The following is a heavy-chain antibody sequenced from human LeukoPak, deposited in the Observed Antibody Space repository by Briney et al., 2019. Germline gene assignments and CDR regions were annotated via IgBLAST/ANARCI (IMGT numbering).Heavy chain of an antibody. CDR3: AASIPFSNSYYHYYYMDV. Sequence: PGGSVRLSCAASGFTFSSYEMNWVRQAPGKGLEWVSYISSRCSTIYYADTVKGRFTIPRDNAKNSLYLQMNSLRAEDTAVYYCAASIPFSNSYYHYYYMDVWGKGTTVTVSS. V-gene: IGHV3-48*03. D-gene: IGHD2/OR15-2a*01. CDR1: GFTFSSYE. J-gene: IGHJ6*03. CDR2: ISSRCSTI.